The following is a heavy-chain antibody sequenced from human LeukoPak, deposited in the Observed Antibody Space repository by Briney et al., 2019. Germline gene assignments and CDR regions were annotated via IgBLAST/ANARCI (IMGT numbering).Heavy chain of an antibody. V-gene: IGHV4-4*02. J-gene: IGHJ4*02. D-gene: IGHD3-22*01. CDR1: GGSISSSNW. CDR2: IYHSGST. CDR3: GRTLDRSAYSPLTY. Sequence: SETLSLTCAVSGGSISSSNWWSWVRQPPGKGLEWIGEIYHSGSTNYNPSLKSRVTISVDKSKNQFSLKLSSATAADTAVYYCGRTLDRSAYSPLTYWGQGTLVTVSS.